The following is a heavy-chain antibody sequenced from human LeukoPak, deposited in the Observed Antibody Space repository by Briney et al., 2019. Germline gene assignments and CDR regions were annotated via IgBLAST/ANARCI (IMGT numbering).Heavy chain of an antibody. CDR1: GFTFSATW. D-gene: IGHD2/OR15-2a*01. J-gene: IGHJ4*02. CDR3: ARDWFHAIDY. V-gene: IGHV3-74*01. Sequence: GGSLRLSCAASGFTFSATWMHWVRQVPGKGLVWVSRIRGDGSDARYAESVKGRFTISRDNAKNTLFLQMNSLRDEDTAVYYCARDWFHAIDYWGQGTLVTVSS. CDR2: IRGDGSDA.